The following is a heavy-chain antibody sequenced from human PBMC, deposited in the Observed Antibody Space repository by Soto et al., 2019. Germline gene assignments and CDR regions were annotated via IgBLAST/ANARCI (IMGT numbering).Heavy chain of an antibody. V-gene: IGHV4-4*02. Sequence: TSETLSLTCAVCGASISTNNWWSWVRQPPGKGLEWIGEVYHSGSTNCNPSLKSRVTISIDKSKNQFSLRLTSMTAADTAVYYCAVPGAGDFDYWSQGTLVTVSS. CDR3: AVPGAGDFDY. CDR1: GASISTNNW. J-gene: IGHJ4*02. D-gene: IGHD6-13*01. CDR2: VYHSGST.